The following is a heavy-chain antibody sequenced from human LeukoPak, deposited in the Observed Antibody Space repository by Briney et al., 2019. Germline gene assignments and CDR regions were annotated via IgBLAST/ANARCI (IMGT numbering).Heavy chain of an antibody. Sequence: SETLSLTCTVSGGSISSYYWSWIRQPPGKGLEWIGYIYYSGSTNYNPSLKSRVTISVDTSKNQLSLKLSSVTAAATAVYYCARSGYYDSSGLNAFDIWGQGTMVTVSS. CDR3: ARSGYYDSSGLNAFDI. J-gene: IGHJ3*02. D-gene: IGHD3-22*01. CDR1: GGSISSYY. CDR2: IYYSGST. V-gene: IGHV4-59*08.